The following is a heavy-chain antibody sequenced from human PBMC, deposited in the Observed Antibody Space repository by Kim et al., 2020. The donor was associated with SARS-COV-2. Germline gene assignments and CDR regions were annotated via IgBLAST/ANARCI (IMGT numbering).Heavy chain of an antibody. D-gene: IGHD1-26*01. J-gene: IGHJ4*02. CDR3: ASLSMISGSHADY. V-gene: IGHV5-51*01. CDR2: IYPGDSDT. CDR1: GYSFNTYW. Sequence: GESLKISCKGSGYSFNTYWIGWVRQMPGKGLEWMGIIYPGDSDTAYSPSFEGQVTISADKANGTVYLQWSSLKASDTAMYYCASLSMISGSHADYWGQGTLVTVSA.